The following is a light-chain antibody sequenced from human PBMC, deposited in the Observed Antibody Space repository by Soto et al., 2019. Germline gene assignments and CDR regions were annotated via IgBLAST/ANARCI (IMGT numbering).Light chain of an antibody. CDR3: QQYGSSPVT. Sequence: EIVLTQSPGTLSLSPGERATLSCRASQSVSSSYLAWYQQKPGQAPRLLIYGASSRATGIPDRFSGSGSGTDETLTISRLEPEDFAVYYCQQYGSSPVTFGQGTKLEIK. CDR2: GAS. J-gene: IGKJ2*01. V-gene: IGKV3-20*01. CDR1: QSVSSSY.